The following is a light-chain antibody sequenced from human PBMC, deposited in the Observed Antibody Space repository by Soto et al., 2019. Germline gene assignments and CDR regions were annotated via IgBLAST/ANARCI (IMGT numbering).Light chain of an antibody. CDR1: QSVSSN. CDR3: QQYNNWPIT. CDR2: GAS. J-gene: IGKJ2*01. V-gene: IGKV3-15*01. Sequence: EIVMTQSPATLSVSPGERATLSCRASQSVSSNLAWYQQKPGQAPRLLIYGASTRATGIPARLSGSGSGTEFTLTISSLQSEDFAVYYGQQYNNWPITFGQGTKLEIK.